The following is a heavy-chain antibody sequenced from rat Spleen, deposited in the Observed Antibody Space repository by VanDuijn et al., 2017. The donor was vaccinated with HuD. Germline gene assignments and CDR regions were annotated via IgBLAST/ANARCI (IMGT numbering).Heavy chain of an antibody. Sequence: QVQLKESGPGLVQPSQTLSLTCTVSGFSLSSHGVIWVRQPPGKGLEWMGVIWGNGNTNYTSALKSRLSISRDTSKSQVFFKMNSLQTDDTAIYFCTRDASDYWGQGVMVTVSS. CDR3: TRDASDY. V-gene: IGHV2-13*01. CDR2: IWGNGNT. CDR1: GFSLSSHG. J-gene: IGHJ2*01.